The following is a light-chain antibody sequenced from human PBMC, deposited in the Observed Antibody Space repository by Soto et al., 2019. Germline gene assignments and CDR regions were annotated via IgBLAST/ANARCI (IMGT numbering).Light chain of an antibody. J-gene: IGLJ3*02. CDR1: SSDVGGYNY. Sequence: QSALTQPASVSGSPGQSITMSCTGTSSDVGGYNYVSWYQQHPGKAPKLMIYDVTHRPSGVSDRFSGSKSGNTASLTISGLQAEDEADYYCSSYTSSSTSVFGGGTKLTVL. CDR3: SSYTSSSTSV. CDR2: DVT. V-gene: IGLV2-14*03.